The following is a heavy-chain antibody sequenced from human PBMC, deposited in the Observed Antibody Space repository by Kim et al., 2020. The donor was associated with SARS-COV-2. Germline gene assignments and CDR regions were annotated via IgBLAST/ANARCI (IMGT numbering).Heavy chain of an antibody. CDR3: ARTTVFGVVLDS. V-gene: IGHV4-30-2*05. D-gene: IGHD3-3*01. Sequence: FFNPSLKSRLSISADMSKNQFSLNLRSVTAADTAVYYCARTTVFGVVLDSWGQGTLVTVSS. J-gene: IGHJ4*02.